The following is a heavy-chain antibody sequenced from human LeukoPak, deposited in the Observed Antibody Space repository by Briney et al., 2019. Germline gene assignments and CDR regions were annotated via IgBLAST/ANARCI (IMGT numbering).Heavy chain of an antibody. J-gene: IGHJ6*03. CDR1: GYTFSDYY. V-gene: IGHV1-2*02. D-gene: IGHD4-11*01. Sequence: GASVKVSCTASGYTFSDYYIHWLRQAPGQGLEWMGWINPKSGGTNYAQYFQGRVTMTRDTSSTTVYMDLARLRSDDTAVYFCARGRVSSSTWHSTYYYYFYMDVWGKGTTVTVSS. CDR2: INPKSGGT. CDR3: ARGRVSSSTWHSTYYYYFYMDV.